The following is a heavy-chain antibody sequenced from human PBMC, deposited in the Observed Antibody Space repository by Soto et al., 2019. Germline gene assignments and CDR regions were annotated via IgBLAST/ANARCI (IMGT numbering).Heavy chain of an antibody. CDR3: ARHGARIAAVGWFDP. Sequence: ETLSLTCTVSGGSISSYYWSWIRQPPGKGLEWIGYIYYSGSTNYNPSLKSRVTISVDTSKNQFSLKLSSVTAADTAVYYCARHGARIAAVGWFDPWGQGTLVTVSS. J-gene: IGHJ5*02. CDR2: IYYSGST. D-gene: IGHD6-13*01. V-gene: IGHV4-59*08. CDR1: GGSISSYY.